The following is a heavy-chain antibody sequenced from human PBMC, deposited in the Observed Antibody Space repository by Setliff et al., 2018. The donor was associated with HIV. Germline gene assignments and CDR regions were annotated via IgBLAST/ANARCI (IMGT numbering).Heavy chain of an antibody. V-gene: IGHV1-18*01. CDR1: GYSFTSYG. D-gene: IGHD6-19*01. CDR3: ARVPYRSAWFSGGHDAFDV. J-gene: IGHJ3*01. Sequence: ASVKVSCKASGYSFTSYGINWVRQAPGQGLEWMGWISGYNGNTKYVQKLQGRVTMTTDTSTSTVYMELRSLRSDDTAVYYCARVPYRSAWFSGGHDAFDVWGQGTMVTVSS. CDR2: ISGYNGNT.